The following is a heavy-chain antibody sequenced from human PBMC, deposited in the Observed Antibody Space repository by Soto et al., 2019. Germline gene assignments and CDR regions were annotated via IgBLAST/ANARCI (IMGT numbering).Heavy chain of an antibody. CDR2: IYYSGST. V-gene: IGHV4-30-4*01. CDR3: ARGSVEMVYAPHPNAFDI. CDR1: GGSISSGDYY. Sequence: PSETLSLTCTVSGGSISSGDYYWSWIRQPPGKGLEWIGYIYYSGSTYYNPSLKSRVTISVDTSKNQFSLKLSSVTAADTAVYYWARGSVEMVYAPHPNAFDIWGQGTMVTVSS. J-gene: IGHJ3*02. D-gene: IGHD2-8*01.